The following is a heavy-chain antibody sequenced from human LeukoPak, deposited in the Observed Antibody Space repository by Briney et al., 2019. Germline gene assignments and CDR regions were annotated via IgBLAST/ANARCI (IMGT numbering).Heavy chain of an antibody. J-gene: IGHJ6*03. CDR1: GGSISSGTYF. D-gene: IGHD3-22*01. CDR3: TRGSIAYYYMDV. CDR2: IYTSGST. V-gene: IGHV4-61*02. Sequence: SQTLSLTCTVSGGSISSGTYFWTWIRQPAGKGLEWIGRIYTSGSTNYNPSLKSRVTISVDTSKNQFSLKLSSVTAADTAVYYCTRGSIAYYYMDVWGKGTTVTISS.